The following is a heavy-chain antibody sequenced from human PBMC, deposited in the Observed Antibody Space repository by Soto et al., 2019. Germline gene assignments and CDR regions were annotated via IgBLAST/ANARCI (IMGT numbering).Heavy chain of an antibody. CDR2: ISTSVGST. V-gene: IGHV3-23*01. Sequence: GGSLRLSCASAELPFSTYSMRSVRQAPGKGLEWVSAISTSVGSTYYTDSVKGRFTISRDNSKNTLYLQMNSLRAEDTAVYYCAKGGQSYDYWGQGTLVTVSS. J-gene: IGHJ4*02. CDR1: ELPFSTYS. CDR3: AKGGQSYDY. D-gene: IGHD3-10*01.